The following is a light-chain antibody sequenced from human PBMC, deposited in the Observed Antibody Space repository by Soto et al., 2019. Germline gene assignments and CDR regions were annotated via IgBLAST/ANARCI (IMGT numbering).Light chain of an antibody. V-gene: IGKV1-5*01. J-gene: IGKJ1*01. CDR2: DAS. CDR1: QSISSW. Sequence: DIQMTQSPSTLSASVGVRVTITCRASQSISSWLAWYQQKPGKAPKLLIYDASSLESGVPSRFSGSRYGTEFTLTISSLQPDDFATYYCQQYNSYSPWTFGQGTKVEIK. CDR3: QQYNSYSPWT.